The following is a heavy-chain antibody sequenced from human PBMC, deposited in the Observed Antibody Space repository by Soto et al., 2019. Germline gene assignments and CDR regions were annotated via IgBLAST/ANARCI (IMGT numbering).Heavy chain of an antibody. J-gene: IGHJ5*02. V-gene: IGHV1-8*01. CDR1: GYIFTNND. CDR2: MNPGSGDT. Sequence: ASVKVSCKASGYIFTNNDVSWVRQATGQGLEWMGWMNPGSGDTGYAQKFQGRVTMTRNISIATAYMELSSLRADDTAIYYCASMASFCSLNWFVPWGQGTLFPVYS. CDR3: ASMASFCSLNWFVP. D-gene: IGHD3-10*02.